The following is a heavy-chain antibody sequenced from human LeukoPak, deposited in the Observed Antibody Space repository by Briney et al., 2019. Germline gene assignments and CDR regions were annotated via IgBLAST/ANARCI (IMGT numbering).Heavy chain of an antibody. J-gene: IGHJ3*02. CDR3: ARGLPLDAFDI. CDR1: GGSFSGYY. CDR2: INHSGST. Sequence: PSETLSLTCAVYGGSFSGYYWSWIRQPPGKGLEWIGEINHSGSTNYNPSLKSRVTISVDTSKNQFSLKLSSVTAADTAVYYCARGLPLDAFDIWGQGTMVTVSS. V-gene: IGHV4-34*01.